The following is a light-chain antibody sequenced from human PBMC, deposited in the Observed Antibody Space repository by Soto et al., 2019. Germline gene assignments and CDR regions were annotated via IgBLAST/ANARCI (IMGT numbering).Light chain of an antibody. V-gene: IGKV1-5*03. CDR2: KAS. Sequence: DIQMTQSTSTLSGSVVDRVTITCRASQTISSWLAWYQQKPGKAPKLLIYKASTLKSGVPSRFSGSGSGTEFTLTISSLQPDDFATYYCQHYNSYSEAFDQGTKVDIK. CDR3: QHYNSYSEA. J-gene: IGKJ1*01. CDR1: QTISSW.